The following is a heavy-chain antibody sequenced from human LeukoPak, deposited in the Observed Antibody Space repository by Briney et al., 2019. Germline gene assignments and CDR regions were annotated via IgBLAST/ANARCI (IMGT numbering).Heavy chain of an antibody. Sequence: GRSLRLSCAASGFTFSSYAMHWVRQAPGKGLEWVAVISYDGSNKYYADSVKGRFTISRDNSKNTLYLQMNSLRAEDTAVYYCARDLAADYYDSSGYDYWGQGTLVTVSS. V-gene: IGHV3-30-3*01. J-gene: IGHJ4*02. CDR3: ARDLAADYYDSSGYDY. CDR1: GFTFSSYA. CDR2: ISYDGSNK. D-gene: IGHD3-22*01.